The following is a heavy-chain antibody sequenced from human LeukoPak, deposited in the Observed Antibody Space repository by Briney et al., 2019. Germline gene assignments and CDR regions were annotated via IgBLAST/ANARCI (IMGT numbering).Heavy chain of an antibody. CDR2: IYPGDSDT. D-gene: IGHD1-26*01. V-gene: IGHV5-51*01. J-gene: IGHJ4*02. Sequence: MRGESLKISCKGSGYSFTSYWIGWVRQMPGKGLEWMGIIYPGDSDTRYSPSFQGQVTISADKSISTAYLQWSSLKASDTAMYYCARQLAWELPYFDYWGQGTLVTLSS. CDR1: GYSFTSYW. CDR3: ARQLAWELPYFDY.